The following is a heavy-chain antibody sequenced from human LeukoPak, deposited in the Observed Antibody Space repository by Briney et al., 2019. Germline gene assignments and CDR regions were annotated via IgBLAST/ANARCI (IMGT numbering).Heavy chain of an antibody. CDR2: INHSGST. CDR1: GGSFSGYY. CDR3: ARGGGRHSFDP. Sequence: SETLSLNCAVYGGSFSGYYWSWIRQPPGKGLEWIGEINHSGSTHYNQSLKSRVTISVDTSKNPFSLKLSSVTAADTAVYYCARGGGRHSFDPWGQGTLVTVSS. V-gene: IGHV4-34*01. J-gene: IGHJ5*02. D-gene: IGHD3-10*01.